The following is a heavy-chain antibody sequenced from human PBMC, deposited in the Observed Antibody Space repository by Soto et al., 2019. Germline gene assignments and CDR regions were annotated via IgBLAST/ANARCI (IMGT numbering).Heavy chain of an antibody. CDR1: GFTVSSNY. J-gene: IGHJ4*02. V-gene: IGHV3-53*01. CDR2: IYSGGST. CDR3: ARDHQWAFDL. D-gene: IGHD1-26*01. Sequence: GGSLRLSCAASGFTVSSNYMSWVRQAPGKGLEWVSVIYSGGSTYYADSVKGRFTISRDNSKNTLYLQMNSLRDEDTAVYYCARDHQWAFDLWGQGVLVTVSS.